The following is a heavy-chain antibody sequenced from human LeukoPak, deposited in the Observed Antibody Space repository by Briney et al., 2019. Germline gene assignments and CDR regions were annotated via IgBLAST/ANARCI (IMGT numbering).Heavy chain of an antibody. J-gene: IGHJ6*03. CDR2: IKQDGSEK. CDR3: AKRARGYDILGYYYYMDV. V-gene: IGHV3-7*03. Sequence: PGGSLRLSCAASGFTFSSYEMNWVRQAPGKGLEWVANIKQDGSEKYYVDSVKGRFTISRDNSKNTLYLQMNSLRAEDTAVYYCAKRARGYDILGYYYYMDVWGKGTTVTISS. D-gene: IGHD3-9*01. CDR1: GFTFSSYE.